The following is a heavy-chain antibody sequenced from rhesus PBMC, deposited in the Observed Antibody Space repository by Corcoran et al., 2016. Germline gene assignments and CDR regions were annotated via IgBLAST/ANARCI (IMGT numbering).Heavy chain of an antibody. Sequence: QLQLQESGPGLVKPSETLSLTCAVSGGSISSNYWSWIRQPPGQGLGGIGRISGSGGRTDYTPSLTARVPVSTGTSKHQFSLKLSSVTAAVTAVYYCARAAPPTYYYDSGYNYFDYWGQGVLVTVSS. CDR3: ARAAPPTYYYDSGYNYFDY. CDR1: GGSISSNY. V-gene: IGHV4-173*01. CDR2: ISGSGGRT. J-gene: IGHJ4*01. D-gene: IGHD3-28*01.